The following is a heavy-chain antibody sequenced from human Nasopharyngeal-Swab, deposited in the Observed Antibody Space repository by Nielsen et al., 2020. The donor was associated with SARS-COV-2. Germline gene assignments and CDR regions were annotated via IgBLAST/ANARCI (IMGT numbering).Heavy chain of an antibody. J-gene: IGHJ4*02. V-gene: IGHV1-3*01. CDR3: ARDRWKIGSWYHGFDY. D-gene: IGHD6-13*01. Sequence: ASVKVSCKASGYTFTSYAMHWVRQAPGQRLEWMGWINAGNGNTKYSQKFQGRVTITRDTSASTAYMELSSLRSEDTAVYYCARDRWKIGSWYHGFDYWGQGTLVTVSS. CDR1: GYTFTSYA. CDR2: INAGNGNT.